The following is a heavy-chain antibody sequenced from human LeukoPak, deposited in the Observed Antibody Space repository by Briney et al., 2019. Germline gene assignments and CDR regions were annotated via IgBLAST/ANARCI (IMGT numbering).Heavy chain of an antibody. D-gene: IGHD5-18*01. J-gene: IGHJ6*02. V-gene: IGHV3-30-3*01. CDR2: ISYVGSNK. CDR1: GFTFSSYA. CDR3: ARMVDTAMAGPHYYYYGMDV. Sequence: GGSPRLSCAASGFTFSSYAMHWVRQAPGKGLEWVAVISYVGSNKYYADSVKGRFTISRDNSKNTLYLQMNSLRAEDTAVYYCARMVDTAMAGPHYYYYGMDVWGQGTTVTVSS.